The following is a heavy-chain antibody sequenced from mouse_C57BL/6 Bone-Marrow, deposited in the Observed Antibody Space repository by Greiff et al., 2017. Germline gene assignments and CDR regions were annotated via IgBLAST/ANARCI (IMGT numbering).Heavy chain of an antibody. J-gene: IGHJ4*01. CDR3: ARDRKGAMDY. V-gene: IGHV1-69*01. CDR2: IDPSDSYT. CDR1: GYTFTSYW. Sequence: QVQLQQPGAELVMPGASVKLSCKASGYTFTSYWMHWVKQRPGQGLEWIGEIDPSDSYTNYNQKFKGKSTLTVDKSSSTAYMQLSSLTSDDSAVYYCARDRKGAMDYWGQGTSVTVSS.